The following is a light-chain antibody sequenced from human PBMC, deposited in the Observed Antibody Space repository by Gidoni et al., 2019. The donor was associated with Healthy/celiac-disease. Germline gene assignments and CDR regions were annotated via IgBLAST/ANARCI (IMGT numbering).Light chain of an antibody. CDR1: SSDVGSYHL. J-gene: IGLJ3*02. CDR3: CSYAGSSSWV. CDR2: EVS. Sequence: QSALTQPASVSGSPGHSITISCTGTSSDVGSYHLVSWYQQHPGKAPKLMLYEVSKRPSGVSNRFSGSKSGNTASLTISGLQAEDEADYYCCSYAGSSSWVFGGGTKLTVL. V-gene: IGLV2-23*02.